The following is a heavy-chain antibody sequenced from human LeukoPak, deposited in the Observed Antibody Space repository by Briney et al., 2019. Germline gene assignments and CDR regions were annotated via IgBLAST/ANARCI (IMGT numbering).Heavy chain of an antibody. J-gene: IGHJ5*02. CDR2: INHSGST. CDR3: ASGSGDDFWSGDMGLWWFDP. V-gene: IGHV4-34*01. Sequence: SETLSLTCAVYGGSFSGYYWSWIRQPPGKGLEWIGEINHSGSTNYNPSLKSRVTISVDTSKNQFSLKLSSVTAADTAVYYCASGSGDDFWSGDMGLWWFDPWGQGTLVTVSS. CDR1: GGSFSGYY. D-gene: IGHD3-3*01.